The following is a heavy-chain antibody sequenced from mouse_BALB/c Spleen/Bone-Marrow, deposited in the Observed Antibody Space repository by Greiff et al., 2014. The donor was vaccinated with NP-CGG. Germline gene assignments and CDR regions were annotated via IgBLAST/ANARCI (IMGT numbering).Heavy chain of an antibody. CDR1: GYTFTSYW. D-gene: IGHD1-1*02. Sequence: VQLQQSGAELVKPGASVKLSCKASGYTFTSYWMHWVKQRPGQGLEWIGEINPSNGRTNYNEKFKSKATLTLDKSSSTAYMQLSSLTSEDSAVYYCSREESVGDAMDYWGQGTSVTVSS. J-gene: IGHJ4*01. CDR3: SREESVGDAMDY. CDR2: INPSNGRT. V-gene: IGHV1S81*02.